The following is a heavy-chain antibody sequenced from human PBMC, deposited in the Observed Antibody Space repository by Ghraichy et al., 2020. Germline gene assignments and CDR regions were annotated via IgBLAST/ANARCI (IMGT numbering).Heavy chain of an antibody. Sequence: SLTCAVNGGSFSGNYWSWIRQPPGKGLEWIGEINQSGISNYNPSLKSRVTISVDTSKNQFSLRLTSVTAADTAVYYCARHPRHYYYFVLDVWGPGTTVTVSS. CDR1: GGSFSGNY. J-gene: IGHJ6*02. CDR3: ARHPRHYYYFVLDV. CDR2: INQSGIS. V-gene: IGHV4-34*01.